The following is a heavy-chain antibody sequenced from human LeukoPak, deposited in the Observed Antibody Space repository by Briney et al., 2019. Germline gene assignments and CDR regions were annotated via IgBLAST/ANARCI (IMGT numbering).Heavy chain of an antibody. J-gene: IGHJ4*02. CDR3: ARATNDRLKSGYFDY. D-gene: IGHD1-1*01. CDR1: GYSFTGYY. Sequence: ASVKVSCKASGYSFTGYYLHWVRQATGQGLEWMGWMNPNSGNTGYAQKFQGRVTITRNTSTSTAYMELSSLRSEDTAVYYCARATNDRLKSGYFDYWGQGTLVTVSS. V-gene: IGHV1-8*03. CDR2: MNPNSGNT.